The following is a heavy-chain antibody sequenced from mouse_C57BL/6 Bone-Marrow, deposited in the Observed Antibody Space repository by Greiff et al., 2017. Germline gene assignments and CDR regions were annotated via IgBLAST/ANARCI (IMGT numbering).Heavy chain of an antibody. CDR2: IYPSSGNT. V-gene: IGHV1-81*01. J-gene: IGHJ3*01. CDR3: SRGEGGNVIAY. CDR1: GYTFTSYG. Sequence: VQLQQPGAELARPGASVKLSCKASGYTFTSYGISWVKQRTGQGLEWIGKIYPSSGNTYYNEKFKGKATLTADKSSSTAYMELRSRTSEDSAAYFCSRGEGGNVIAYWGQGTRVTVTA.